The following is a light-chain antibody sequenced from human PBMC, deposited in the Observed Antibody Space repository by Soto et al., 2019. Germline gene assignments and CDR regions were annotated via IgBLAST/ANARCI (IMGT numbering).Light chain of an antibody. V-gene: IGKV1-8*01. CDR1: QGVSSY. CDR3: QQYYGYPRT. Sequence: AIRMTQSPSSFSASTGDRVTITCRASQGVSSYLAWYQQKPGEAPKLLISAASTLQSGVPSRFSGSGSGTDFTLTISCLQSEDFATYYCQQYYGYPRTFGGGTKVELK. J-gene: IGKJ4*01. CDR2: AAS.